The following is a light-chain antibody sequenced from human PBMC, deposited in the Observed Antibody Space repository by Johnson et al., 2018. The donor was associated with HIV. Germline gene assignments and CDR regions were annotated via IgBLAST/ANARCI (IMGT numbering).Light chain of an antibody. CDR1: SSNIGNNY. Sequence: QSVLTQPPSVSAAPGQKVTISCSGSSSNIGNNYVSWYQQLPGTAPKLLIYDNNKRPSGIPDRFSVSKSGTSATLGITGLQTGDEADYYCGTWDSSLSTYVFGIGTKVTVL. J-gene: IGLJ1*01. CDR3: GTWDSSLSTYV. V-gene: IGLV1-51*01. CDR2: DNN.